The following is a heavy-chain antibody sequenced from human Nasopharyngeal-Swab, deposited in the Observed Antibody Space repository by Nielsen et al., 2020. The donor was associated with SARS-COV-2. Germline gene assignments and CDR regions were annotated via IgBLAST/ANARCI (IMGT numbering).Heavy chain of an antibody. CDR1: GGSFSGYY. D-gene: IGHD6-13*01. Sequence: SETLSLTCAVYGGSFSGYYWSWIRQPSGKGMEWIGEINHSGSNNYNPSLKSRVTISVDTSNNQFSLKLSSVPSADTAVYYCARGYSSSWYFCWFDPWGQGTLVTVSS. CDR2: INHSGSN. V-gene: IGHV4-34*01. CDR3: ARGYSSSWYFCWFDP. J-gene: IGHJ5*02.